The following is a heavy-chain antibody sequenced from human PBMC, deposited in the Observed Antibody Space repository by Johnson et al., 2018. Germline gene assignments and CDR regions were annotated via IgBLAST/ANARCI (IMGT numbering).Heavy chain of an antibody. J-gene: IGHJ1*01. D-gene: IGHD2-8*01. CDR2: IIPVLEIA. Sequence: QVQLVQSGAEVKKPGSSVKVSCRASGGTFGNYSIIWLRQAPGQGLEWMGRIIPVLEIANYALSFQGRVTITADKSTSTAYMALSSLRSEDTAMYCCASGPCNYGRCYPTLFQDWGQGTLVTVSS. CDR3: ASGPCNYGRCYPTLFQD. CDR1: GGTFGNYS. V-gene: IGHV1-69*09.